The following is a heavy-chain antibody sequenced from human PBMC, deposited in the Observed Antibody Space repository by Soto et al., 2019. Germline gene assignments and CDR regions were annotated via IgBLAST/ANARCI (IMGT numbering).Heavy chain of an antibody. D-gene: IGHD3-22*01. CDR1: GFTFSSYG. CDR2: ISYDGSNK. V-gene: IGHV3-30*18. CDR3: AKGRYYYDSSGYPSPDY. Sequence: GGSLGLSCASSGFTFSSYGMHWVRQAPGKGLEWVAVISYDGSNKYYADSVEGRFTISRDNSKNTLYLQMNSLRAEDTAVYYCAKGRYYYDSSGYPSPDYWGQGTMVTVSS. J-gene: IGHJ4*02.